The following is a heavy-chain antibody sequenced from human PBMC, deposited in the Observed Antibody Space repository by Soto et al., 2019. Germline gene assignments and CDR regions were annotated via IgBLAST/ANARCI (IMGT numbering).Heavy chain of an antibody. CDR1: GLTFISHA. V-gene: IGHV3-23*01. Sequence: GGSLRLSCAASGLTFISHARNWVRQAPGKGLEWVSVISGSGGSTYYADSVKGRFTISRDNSKNTLYLQMNSLRAEDTAVYYCARRGPGTYFDYWGQGTLVTVSS. J-gene: IGHJ4*02. CDR2: ISGSGGST. CDR3: ARRGPGTYFDY. D-gene: IGHD6-13*01.